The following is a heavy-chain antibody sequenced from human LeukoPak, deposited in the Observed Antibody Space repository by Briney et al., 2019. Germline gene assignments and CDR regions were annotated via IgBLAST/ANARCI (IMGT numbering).Heavy chain of an antibody. CDR3: ARVSLVRGAPDYYFDY. D-gene: IGHD3-10*01. V-gene: IGHV4-39*07. CDR2: INHSGST. J-gene: IGHJ4*02. Sequence: SETLSLTCTVSGGSISSSSYYWGWIRQPPGKGLEWIGEINHSGSTNYNPSLKSRVTISVDTSKNQFSLKLSSVTAADTAVYYRARVSLVRGAPDYYFDYWGQGTLVTVSS. CDR1: GGSISSSSYY.